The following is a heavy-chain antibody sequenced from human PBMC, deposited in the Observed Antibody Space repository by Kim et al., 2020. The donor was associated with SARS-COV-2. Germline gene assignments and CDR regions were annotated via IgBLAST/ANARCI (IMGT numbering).Heavy chain of an antibody. CDR1: GASITSYY. CDR3: ARWGESRGSESIKAFDI. V-gene: IGHV4-59*01. D-gene: IGHD6-6*01. CDR2: THHSGAI. J-gene: IGHJ3*02. Sequence: SETLSLTCAVSGASITSYYWNWDRQPPGKGLEWIGYTHHSGAISYHPSFKSRVTTSVDTSNNRFSLMLSSVTAADTALYYCARWGESRGSESIKAFDIWGQGIMVTVSS.